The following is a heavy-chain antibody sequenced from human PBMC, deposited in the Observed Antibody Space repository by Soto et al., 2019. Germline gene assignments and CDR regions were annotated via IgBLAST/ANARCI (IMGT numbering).Heavy chain of an antibody. V-gene: IGHV3-21*01. CDR2: ISSSSSYI. D-gene: IGHD3-10*01. J-gene: IGHJ6*02. CDR3: AREGVQHGSGPYYYYCMDV. CDR1: GFTFSSYS. Sequence: EVQLVESGGGLVKPGGSLRLSCAASGFTFSSYSMNWVRQAPGKGLEWVSSISSSSSYIYYADSVKGRFTISRDNAKXXLXXQMNSLRAEDTAVYYCAREGVQHGSGPYYYYCMDVWGQGTTVTVSS.